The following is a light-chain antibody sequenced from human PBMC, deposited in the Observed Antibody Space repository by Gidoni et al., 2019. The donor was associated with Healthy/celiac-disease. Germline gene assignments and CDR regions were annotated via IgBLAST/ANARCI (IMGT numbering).Light chain of an antibody. J-gene: IGKJ2*02. CDR1: QDISSY. CDR2: SAS. CDR3: LQINSYLGT. V-gene: IGKV1-9*01. Sequence: IQLTQSPSSLSASVGDRVTITCRASQDISSYLAWYQQKPGKAPKLLIYSASTLQSGVPSRFSGSGSGTDFTLTISSLQPEDFATYYCLQINSYLGTFGQXTKLEIK.